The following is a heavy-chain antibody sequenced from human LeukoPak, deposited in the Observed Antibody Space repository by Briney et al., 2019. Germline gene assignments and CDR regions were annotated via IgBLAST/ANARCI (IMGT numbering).Heavy chain of an antibody. D-gene: IGHD5-12*01. CDR1: GGSINSSNW. Sequence: SETLSLTCAVSGGSINSSNWWSWVRQPPEKGLEWIGEIYHSGSTNYNPSLKSRVTISVDKSKNQFSLKLSSVTAADTAVYYCARDIGGGGYGGNAFDIWGQGTMVTVSS. CDR3: ARDIGGGGYGGNAFDI. J-gene: IGHJ3*02. V-gene: IGHV4-4*02. CDR2: IYHSGST.